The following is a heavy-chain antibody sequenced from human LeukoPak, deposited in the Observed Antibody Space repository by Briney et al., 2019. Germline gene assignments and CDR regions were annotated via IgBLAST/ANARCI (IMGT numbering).Heavy chain of an antibody. J-gene: IGHJ4*02. CDR1: GFTFDDYA. V-gene: IGHV3-9*01. Sequence: GRSLRLSCAASGFTFDDYAMHWVRQAPGKGLEWVSGISWNSGSIGYADSVKGRFTISRDNAKNSLYLQMNSLRAEDTALYYCAKDMYVRAAAGGSYFDYWGQGTLVTVSS. D-gene: IGHD6-13*01. CDR2: ISWNSGSI. CDR3: AKDMYVRAAAGGSYFDY.